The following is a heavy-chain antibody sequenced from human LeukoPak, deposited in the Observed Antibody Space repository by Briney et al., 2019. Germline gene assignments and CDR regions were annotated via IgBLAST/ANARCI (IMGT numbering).Heavy chain of an antibody. J-gene: IGHJ5*02. Sequence: ASVKVSCKASGYTFTSYGISWVRQAPGQGLEWMGWISAYNGNTNYAQKLQGRVTMTTDTSTSTAYMELRSLRSDDTAVYYCAREWGIAVAGTGWFDPWGQGTLVTVSS. D-gene: IGHD6-19*01. CDR1: GYTFTSYG. CDR2: ISAYNGNT. V-gene: IGHV1-18*01. CDR3: AREWGIAVAGTGWFDP.